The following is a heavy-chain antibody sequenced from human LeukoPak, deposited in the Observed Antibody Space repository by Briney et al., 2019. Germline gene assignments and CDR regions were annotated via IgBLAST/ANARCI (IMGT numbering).Heavy chain of an antibody. D-gene: IGHD5-24*01. CDR2: IYSGGST. J-gene: IGHJ4*02. CDR1: GFTVSNNY. V-gene: IGHV3-53*01. CDR3: TRVRDGYNQRYFDH. Sequence: AGGSLRLSCAASGFTVSNNYMNWVRQAPGKGLEWVSVIYSGGSTYYADSVKGRFTISRDNSKNTLYLQMNSLRAEDTAMYYCTRVRDGYNQRYFDHWGQGTLVTVSS.